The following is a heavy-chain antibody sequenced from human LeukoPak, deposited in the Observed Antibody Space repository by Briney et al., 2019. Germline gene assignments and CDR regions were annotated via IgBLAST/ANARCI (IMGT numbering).Heavy chain of an antibody. CDR1: GYTFTSYG. Sequence: GASVKVSCKASGYTFTSYGISWVRQAPGQGLEWMGWISAYNGNTNYAQKLQGRVTMTTDTSTSTAYMELRSLRSDNTAVYYCAKSPPSSNYPGWSYYYYMDVWGKGTTVTVSS. CDR3: AKSPPSSNYPGWSYYYYMDV. J-gene: IGHJ6*03. CDR2: ISAYNGNT. V-gene: IGHV1-18*01. D-gene: IGHD4-11*01.